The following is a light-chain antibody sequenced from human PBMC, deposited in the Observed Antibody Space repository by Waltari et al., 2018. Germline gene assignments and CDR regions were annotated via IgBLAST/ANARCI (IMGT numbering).Light chain of an antibody. CDR3: MQATHWPVT. J-gene: IGKJ5*01. Sequence: VGLTQSPLSLPVTRGQPASISCRSSQSLVSTDGISYLNWFHQRPGQAPRRLIYKVSIRDSGAPDRFSGSGSGTEFTLMISSVEADDVGVYFCMQATHWPVTFGQGTRLE. CDR1: QSLVSTDGISY. V-gene: IGKV2-30*01. CDR2: KVS.